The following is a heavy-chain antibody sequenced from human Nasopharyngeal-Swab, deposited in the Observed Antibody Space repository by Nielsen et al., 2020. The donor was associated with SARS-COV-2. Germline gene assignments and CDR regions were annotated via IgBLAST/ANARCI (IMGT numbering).Heavy chain of an antibody. Sequence: GGSLRLSCAASGFTFSSYAMSWVRQAPGKGLEWVSAISGSGGIAFYADSVTGRFTISRDNSKSTLYLQMNSLRAEDTAVYYCAAARGYTDWGQGTLVTVSS. V-gene: IGHV3-23*01. J-gene: IGHJ4*02. CDR2: ISGSGGIA. CDR3: AAARGYTD. CDR1: GFTFSSYA. D-gene: IGHD6-13*01.